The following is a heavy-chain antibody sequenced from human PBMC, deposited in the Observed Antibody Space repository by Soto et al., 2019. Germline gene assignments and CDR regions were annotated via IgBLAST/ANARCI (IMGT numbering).Heavy chain of an antibody. CDR1: GFTFSDYY. CDR2: ISDSATTM. V-gene: IGHV3-11*01. Sequence: GGSLRLSCAASGFTFSDYYMSWIRQAPGKGLEWISHISDSATTMYYADSVKGRFTISRDNARKSLFLHMNSLGAEDTAVYYCARDTAFISSGLFNTWGQGTLVTVSS. CDR3: ARDTAFISSGLFNT. D-gene: IGHD3-22*01. J-gene: IGHJ5*02.